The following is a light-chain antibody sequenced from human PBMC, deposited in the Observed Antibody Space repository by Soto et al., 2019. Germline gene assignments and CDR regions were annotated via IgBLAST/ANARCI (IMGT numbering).Light chain of an antibody. CDR2: GAS. CDR1: QSFSSSY. Sequence: EIVLTQSPGTLSLSPGGRATLSCRASQSFSSSYLAWYQQKPGQAPRLLIYGASSRATGIPDRFSGSGSGKDFTLTISRLEPEDFAVYYCQQYGSSPYTFGQGTKLEIK. CDR3: QQYGSSPYT. V-gene: IGKV3-20*01. J-gene: IGKJ2*01.